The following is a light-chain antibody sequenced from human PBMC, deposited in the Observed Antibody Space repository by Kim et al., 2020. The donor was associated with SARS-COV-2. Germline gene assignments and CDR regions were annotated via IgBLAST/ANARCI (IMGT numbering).Light chain of an antibody. Sequence: QSITMSCTGASSDVGGYAYVSWYQQPPGNDPKLMIYDVNKRPSGISHRFSGSKAGNTASLIISGLQAEDEADYYCSSYTNNRDYVFGGGTKVTVL. J-gene: IGLJ1*01. CDR2: DVN. CDR1: SSDVGGYAY. V-gene: IGLV2-14*03. CDR3: SSYTNNRDYV.